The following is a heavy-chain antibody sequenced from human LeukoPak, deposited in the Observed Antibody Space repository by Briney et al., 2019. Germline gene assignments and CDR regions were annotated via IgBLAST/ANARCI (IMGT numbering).Heavy chain of an antibody. D-gene: IGHD2-15*01. J-gene: IGHJ6*03. V-gene: IGHV4-61*02. Sequence: SQTLSLTCTVSGGSISSGSYYWSWIRQPAGKGLEWIGRIYTSGSTNYNPSLKSRVTISVDTSKNQFSLKLSSVTAADTAVYYCGRAGIIVAARMYYYYYMDVWGKGTTVTVSS. CDR3: GRAGIIVAARMYYYYYMDV. CDR2: IYTSGST. CDR1: GGSISSGSYY.